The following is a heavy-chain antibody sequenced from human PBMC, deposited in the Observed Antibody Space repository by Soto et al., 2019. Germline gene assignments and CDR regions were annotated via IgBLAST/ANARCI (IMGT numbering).Heavy chain of an antibody. CDR3: ARGVPVGAIGRFYFDS. CDR1: GFTVSNNY. J-gene: IGHJ4*02. V-gene: IGHV3-53*01. Sequence: EAQLVESGGGLIQPGGSLRLSCAASGFTVSNNYMTWVRQAPGKGLAWVSVMYSGGTATSYADSVKGRFTVSRDNSKNTVSLQLDSLKAEDTAVYYCARGVPVGAIGRFYFDSWGQGTLVTVSS. D-gene: IGHD1-26*01. CDR2: MYSGGTAT.